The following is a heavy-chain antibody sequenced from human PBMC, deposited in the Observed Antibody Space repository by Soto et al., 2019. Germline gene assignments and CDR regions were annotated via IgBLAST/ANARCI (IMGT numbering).Heavy chain of an antibody. Sequence: QVQLQESGPGLVKPSETLSLTCTVSGGSISSYYWSWIRQPPGKGLEWIGYIYYSGSTNYNPSLKSRVTISVDTSKNQFSLKLRSVTAADTAVYYCASGYSSSWYDYWGQGTLVTVSS. D-gene: IGHD6-13*01. CDR1: GGSISSYY. CDR2: IYYSGST. CDR3: ASGYSSSWYDY. V-gene: IGHV4-59*08. J-gene: IGHJ4*02.